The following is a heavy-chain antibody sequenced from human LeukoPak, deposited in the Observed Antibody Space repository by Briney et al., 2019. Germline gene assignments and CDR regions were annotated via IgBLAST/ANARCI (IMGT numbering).Heavy chain of an antibody. V-gene: IGHV4-59*12. CDR2: IYYSGST. CDR1: GGSISSYY. CDR3: ARDFDWNYDY. J-gene: IGHJ4*02. D-gene: IGHD1-7*01. Sequence: PSETLSLTCTVSGGSISSYYWSWIRQPPGKGLEWIGYIYYSGSTNYNPSLKSRVTISVDTSKNQFSLKLSSATAADTAVYYCARDFDWNYDYWGQGTLVTVSS.